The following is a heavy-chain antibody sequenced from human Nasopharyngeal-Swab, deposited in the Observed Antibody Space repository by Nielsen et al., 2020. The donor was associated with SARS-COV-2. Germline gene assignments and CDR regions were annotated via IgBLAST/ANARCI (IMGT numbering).Heavy chain of an antibody. CDR2: IYWNDDK. CDR3: ARIRVNHHYFDY. J-gene: IGHJ4*02. D-gene: IGHD1-14*01. V-gene: IGHV2-5*01. CDR1: GFSLSTSGVG. Sequence: SGPTLVKPTQTLTLTCTFSGFSLSTSGVGVGWIRQPPGKALEWLALIYWNDDKRYSPSLKTRLTISKDTSKNQVVLTMTNMDPVDTATYYCARIRVNHHYFDYWGQGTLVTVSS.